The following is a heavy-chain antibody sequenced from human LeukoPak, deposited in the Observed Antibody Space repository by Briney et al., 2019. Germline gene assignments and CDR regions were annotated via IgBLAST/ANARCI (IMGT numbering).Heavy chain of an antibody. Sequence: PSETLSLTCTVSGGSISSSSYYWGWIRQPPGKVLEWIGSIYYSGSTYYNPSLKSRVTISVDTSKNQFSLKLSSVTSADTAVYYCARVMNTETTLALNDDAFDIWGQGTMVTVSS. CDR1: GGSISSSSYY. CDR2: IYYSGST. CDR3: ARVMNTETTLALNDDAFDI. J-gene: IGHJ3*02. D-gene: IGHD4-17*01. V-gene: IGHV4-39*07.